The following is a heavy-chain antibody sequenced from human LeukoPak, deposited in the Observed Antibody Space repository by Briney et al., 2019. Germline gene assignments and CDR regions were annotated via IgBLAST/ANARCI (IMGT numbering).Heavy chain of an antibody. D-gene: IGHD6-19*01. CDR3: ARGYASAWCDY. CDR1: GFXFSSXE. Sequence: PGGSLRLSCAGSGFXFSSXEXNWVRXAPXKXXEWVSYISSRGDTIYYADSVRGRFTLYRDNAKNSLYLQMNSLRAEDTAVYYCARGYASAWCDYWGQGALVTVSS. J-gene: IGHJ4*02. V-gene: IGHV3-48*03. CDR2: ISSRGDTI.